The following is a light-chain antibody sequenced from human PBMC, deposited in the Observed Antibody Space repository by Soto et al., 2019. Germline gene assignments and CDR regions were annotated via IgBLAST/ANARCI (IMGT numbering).Light chain of an antibody. V-gene: IGLV2-14*03. J-gene: IGLJ2*01. CDR1: SSDIGDYTY. CDR3: SSYTSNATLL. CDR2: DVS. Sequence: QAVVTQPASVSRSPGQSITISCTGTSSDIGDYTYVSWYQQHPGKAPKLLILDVSDRPSGVSVRFSGSKSGNTASLTISGLQAVDEADYYCSSYTSNATLLFGGGTKVTVL.